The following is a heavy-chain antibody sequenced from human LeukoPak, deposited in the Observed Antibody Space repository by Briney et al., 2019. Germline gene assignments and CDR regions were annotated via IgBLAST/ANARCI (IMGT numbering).Heavy chain of an antibody. Sequence: PSETLSLTCTVSGGSISSYYWSWIRQPPGKGLEWIGYIYYSGSTNYNPSLKSRVTISVDTSKNQFSLKLSSVTAADTAVYYCAREILATMVRGGPPARWFDPWGQGTLVTVSS. CDR1: GGSISSYY. J-gene: IGHJ5*02. D-gene: IGHD3-10*01. CDR3: AREILATMVRGGPPARWFDP. CDR2: IYYSGST. V-gene: IGHV4-59*01.